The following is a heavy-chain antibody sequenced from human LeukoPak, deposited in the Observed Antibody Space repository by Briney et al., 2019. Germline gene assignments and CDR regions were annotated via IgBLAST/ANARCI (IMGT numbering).Heavy chain of an antibody. CDR1: GGTFSNYA. D-gene: IGHD5-12*01. V-gene: IGHV1-69*04. J-gene: IGHJ3*02. CDR2: IIPILDMA. Sequence: SVKVSCKASGGTFSNYAFSWVRQAPGQGLEWMGRIIPILDMANYAQKFQGRVTITADKSTSTAYMELSGLRSEDTAVYYCAQTLNSGYDLDAFDIWGQGTMVTVSS. CDR3: AQTLNSGYDLDAFDI.